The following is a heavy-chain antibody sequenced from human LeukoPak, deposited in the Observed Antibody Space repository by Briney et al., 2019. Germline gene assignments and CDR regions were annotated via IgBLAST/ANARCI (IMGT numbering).Heavy chain of an antibody. CDR3: AKGEAGYCSGGSCYSPCDY. D-gene: IGHD2-15*01. Sequence: GGSLRLSCAASGFTFSSYAMSWVRQAPGEGLEWVSAISGSGGSTYYADSVKGRFTISRDNSKNTLYLQMNSLRAEDTAVYYCAKGEAGYCSGGSCYSPCDYWGQGTLVTVSS. CDR2: ISGSGGST. V-gene: IGHV3-23*01. CDR1: GFTFSSYA. J-gene: IGHJ4*02.